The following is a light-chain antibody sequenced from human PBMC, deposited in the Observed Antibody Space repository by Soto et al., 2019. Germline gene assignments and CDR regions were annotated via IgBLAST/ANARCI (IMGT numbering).Light chain of an antibody. V-gene: IGKV3-15*01. CDR3: QQYNNWPT. CDR2: GAS. Sequence: EIVMTQSPATLSVSPGERATLSCRASQSVSSNLAWYQQKPGQAPRLLIYGASTRATGIPARFSGSGSGTEFTLTISSLQSEDFALYYCQQYNNWPTCGQGTKLEIK. CDR1: QSVSSN. J-gene: IGKJ2*01.